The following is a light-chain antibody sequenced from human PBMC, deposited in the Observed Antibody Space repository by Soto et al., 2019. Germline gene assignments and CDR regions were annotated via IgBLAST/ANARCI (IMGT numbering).Light chain of an antibody. V-gene: IGLV2-14*01. CDR1: SSDVGGYNY. CDR2: EVS. Sequence: QSVLTQPASVSGSPGQTITISCTGTSSDVGGYNYLSWYQQHPGKAPKVMIYEVSNRPSGVSNRFSGSKSGNTASLTISGLNAEDEADYFCSSYTTSGTTVFGGGTELTVL. J-gene: IGLJ3*02. CDR3: SSYTTSGTTV.